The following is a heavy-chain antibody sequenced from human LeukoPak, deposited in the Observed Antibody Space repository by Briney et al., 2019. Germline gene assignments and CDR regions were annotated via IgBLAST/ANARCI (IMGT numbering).Heavy chain of an antibody. Sequence: GGSLRLTCAASGFTFSSYAMSWVRQAPGKGLEWVSFISGSVGTTYYADSVKGRFTISRDNSKNTLFLQMICLRAEDTAVYYCAKYNSGWYYFDYWGQGTLVTVSS. V-gene: IGHV3-23*01. CDR3: AKYNSGWYYFDY. CDR2: ISGSVGTT. J-gene: IGHJ4*02. CDR1: GFTFSSYA. D-gene: IGHD6-19*01.